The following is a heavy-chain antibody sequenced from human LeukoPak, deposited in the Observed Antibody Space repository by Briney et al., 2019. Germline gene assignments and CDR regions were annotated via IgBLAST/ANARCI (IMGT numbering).Heavy chain of an antibody. D-gene: IGHD5-18*01. Sequence: SVKVSCKASGGTFSSYAISWVRQAPGQGLEWMGRIIPILGIANYAQKFQGRVTITADKSTSTAYMELSSLRSEDTAVYYCARDPLDTAMAFDYWGQGTLVTVSS. CDR2: IIPILGIA. CDR3: ARDPLDTAMAFDY. V-gene: IGHV1-69*04. CDR1: GGTFSSYA. J-gene: IGHJ4*02.